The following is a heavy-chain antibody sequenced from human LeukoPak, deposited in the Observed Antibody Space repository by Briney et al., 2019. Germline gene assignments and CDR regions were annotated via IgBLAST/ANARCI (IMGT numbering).Heavy chain of an antibody. CDR1: GGSFSGYY. J-gene: IGHJ4*02. D-gene: IGHD6-13*01. V-gene: IGHV4-34*01. CDR3: ARGSGYSSSWYNY. CDR2: INHSGST. Sequence: PSETLSLTCAVYGGSFSGYYWSWTRQPPGKGLEWIGEINHSGSTNYNPSLKSRVTISVDTSKNQFSLKLSSVTAADTAVYYCARGSGYSSSWYNYWGQGTLVTVSS.